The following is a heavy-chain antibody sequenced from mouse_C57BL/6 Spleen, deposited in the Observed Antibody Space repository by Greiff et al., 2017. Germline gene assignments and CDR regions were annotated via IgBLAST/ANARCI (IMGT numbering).Heavy chain of an antibody. CDR3: ARSPFNYGNYGYFDV. D-gene: IGHD2-1*01. V-gene: IGHV1-55*01. CDR2: IYPGSGST. J-gene: IGHJ1*03. Sequence: QVQLQQSGAELVKPGASVKMSCTASGYTFTSYWITWVKQRPGQGLEWIGDIYPGSGSTNYNEKFKSKATLTVDTSSSTAYMQLSSLTSEDSAVYYCARSPFNYGNYGYFDVWGTGTTVTVSS. CDR1: GYTFTSYW.